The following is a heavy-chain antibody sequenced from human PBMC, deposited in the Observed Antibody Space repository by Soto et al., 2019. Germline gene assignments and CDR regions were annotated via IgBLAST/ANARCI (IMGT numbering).Heavy chain of an antibody. V-gene: IGHV3-7*04. CDR2: IKQDGSDI. CDR3: VSEDYYGSGSLF. D-gene: IGHD3-10*01. J-gene: IGHJ4*02. CDR1: GFTFSGYW. Sequence: EVQLVESGGGLVQPGGSLRLSCAASGFTFSGYWMCWVRQAPGKGLEWVANIKQDGSDIHYLDSVKGRFTISRYNAKDSLYLPMNSLRAEDTAVYYCVSEDYYGSGSLFWGQGTVVTVSS.